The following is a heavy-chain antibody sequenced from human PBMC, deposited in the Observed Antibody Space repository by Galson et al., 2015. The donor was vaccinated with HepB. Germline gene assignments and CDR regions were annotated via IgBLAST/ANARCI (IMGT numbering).Heavy chain of an antibody. D-gene: IGHD6-13*01. J-gene: IGHJ6*02. CDR2: ISYDGSNK. CDR1: GFTFSSYG. V-gene: IGHV3-30*18. CDR3: AKENSSSWIYYYGMDV. Sequence: LRLSCAASGFTFSSYGMHWVRQAPGKGLEWVAVISYDGSNKYYADSVKGRFTISRDNSKNTLYLQMNSLRAEDTAVYYCAKENSSSWIYYYGMDVWGQGTTVTVSS.